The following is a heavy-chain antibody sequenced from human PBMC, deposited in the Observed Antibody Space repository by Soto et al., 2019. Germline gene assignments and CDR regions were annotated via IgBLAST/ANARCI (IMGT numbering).Heavy chain of an antibody. J-gene: IGHJ6*02. CDR2: IIPIFGTA. CDR1: GGTFSSYA. Sequence: QVQLVQSGAEVKKPGCSVKVSCKASGGTFSSYAISWVRQVPGQGPEWMGGIIPIFGTANYAQKFQGRVTITADESTSTAYMELSSLRSEDTAVYYCARGTDSVVPAAMDYYYYGMDVWGQGSTVTVSS. V-gene: IGHV1-69*01. CDR3: ARGTDSVVPAAMDYYYYGMDV. D-gene: IGHD2-2*01.